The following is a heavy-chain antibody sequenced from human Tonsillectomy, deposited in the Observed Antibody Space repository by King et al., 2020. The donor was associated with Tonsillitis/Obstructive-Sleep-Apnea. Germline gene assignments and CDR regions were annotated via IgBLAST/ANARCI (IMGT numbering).Heavy chain of an antibody. CDR1: GFTFSDYY. V-gene: IGHV3-11*06. D-gene: IGHD5-12*01. CDR3: ARADPSGYGTFDY. CDR2: ISSSGSCT. J-gene: IGHJ4*02. Sequence: QVQLVESGGGLVKPGGSLRLSCAASGFTFSDYYMNWIRQAPGKGLEWVSYISSSGSCTGYADSVKGRFAISRDNAKNSLYLQMNSLRAEDTAVYYCARADPSGYGTFDYWGQGNLVTVSS.